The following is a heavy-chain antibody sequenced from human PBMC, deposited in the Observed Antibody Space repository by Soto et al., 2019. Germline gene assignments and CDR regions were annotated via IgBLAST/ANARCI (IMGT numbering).Heavy chain of an antibody. CDR3: AKAYFVWSSEQPYYFDS. Sequence: EVQLLDSGGGLVQPGGSLRLSCAASGFTFSNYAMTWVRQGPGKGLQWVSGISGSGGRSYYADSVKGRFTISRDISKSTLYLQTNSLRAEDTAVYYCAKAYFVWSSEQPYYFDSWGQGTLVTVSS. J-gene: IGHJ4*02. CDR2: ISGSGGRS. D-gene: IGHD3-16*01. CDR1: GFTFSNYA. V-gene: IGHV3-23*01.